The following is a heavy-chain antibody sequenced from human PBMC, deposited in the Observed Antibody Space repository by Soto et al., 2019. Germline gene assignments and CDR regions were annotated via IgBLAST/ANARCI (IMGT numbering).Heavy chain of an antibody. J-gene: IGHJ4*02. CDR2: MSYDGSNK. Sequence: GGSLRLSCAASGFTFSSYGMHWVRQAPGKGLEWVAVMSYDGSNKYYADSVKGRFTISRDNSKNTLYLQMNSLRAEDTAVYYCAKALDDSSGYPDFDYWGQGTLVTVSS. CDR1: GFTFSSYG. D-gene: IGHD3-22*01. CDR3: AKALDDSSGYPDFDY. V-gene: IGHV3-30*18.